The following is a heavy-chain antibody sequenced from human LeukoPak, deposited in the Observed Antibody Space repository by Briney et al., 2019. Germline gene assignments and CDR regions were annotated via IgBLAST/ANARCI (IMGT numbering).Heavy chain of an antibody. J-gene: IGHJ6*03. D-gene: IGHD3-9*01. CDR2: MNPNSGNT. V-gene: IGHV1-8*01. Sequence: ASVKVSCKASGYTFTSYDINWVRQATGQGLEWMGWMNPNSGNTGYAQKFQGRVTMTRNTSISTAYMELSSLRSEDTAVYYCARVVLGRYFDWFSYYYYYMDVWGKGTTVTVSS. CDR3: ARVVLGRYFDWFSYYYYYMDV. CDR1: GYTFTSYD.